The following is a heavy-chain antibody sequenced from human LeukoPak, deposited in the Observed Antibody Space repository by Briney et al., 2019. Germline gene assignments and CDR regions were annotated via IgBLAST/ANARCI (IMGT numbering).Heavy chain of an antibody. CDR2: FDSENNKM. Sequence: ASVKVSVKISEYSLSDLSIHWVREAPGEGLEWMGGFDSENNKMVYSQKFQGRVTMTEDTSADTAYMELTSLRSEDTAVYFCATDRVYRSSGRSWGFFDYWGQGSLRIVSS. D-gene: IGHD6-19*01. CDR3: ATDRVYRSSGRSWGFFDY. J-gene: IGHJ4*02. CDR1: EYSLSDLS. V-gene: IGHV1-24*01.